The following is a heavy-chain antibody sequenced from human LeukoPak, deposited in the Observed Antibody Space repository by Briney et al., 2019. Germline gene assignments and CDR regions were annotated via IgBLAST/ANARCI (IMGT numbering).Heavy chain of an antibody. V-gene: IGHV4-34*01. Sequence: SETLSLTCAVYGGSFSGYYWSWIRQPPGKGLEWNGEINHSGSPNYNPSLKSRVTISVDTSKNQFFLKLSSVTAADTAVYYCARGGIAALNYYFDYWGQGTLVTVSS. J-gene: IGHJ4*02. D-gene: IGHD6-6*01. CDR2: INHSGSP. CDR1: GGSFSGYY. CDR3: ARGGIAALNYYFDY.